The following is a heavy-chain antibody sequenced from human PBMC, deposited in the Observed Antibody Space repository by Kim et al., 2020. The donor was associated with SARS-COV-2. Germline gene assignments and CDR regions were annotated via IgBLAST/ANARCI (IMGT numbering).Heavy chain of an antibody. J-gene: IGHJ4*02. CDR3: AKDSPLLTL. D-gene: IGHD7-27*01. CDR1: GFTFNSHG. Sequence: GGSLRLSCAASGFTFNSHGMSWVRQAPGKGLEWVSAITVSGGGTYYADSVKGRFAISRDNSKNTLYLQMNTLRAEDTAVYFCAKDSPLLTLWGQGTLVTVSS. V-gene: IGHV3-23*01. CDR2: ITVSGGGT.